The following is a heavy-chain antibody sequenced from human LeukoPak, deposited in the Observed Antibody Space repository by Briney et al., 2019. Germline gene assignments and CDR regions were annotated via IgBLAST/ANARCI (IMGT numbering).Heavy chain of an antibody. Sequence: KTGGSLRLSCAASGFTFSTYSMNWARQAPGKGLEWVSSISTSSSYIYYADSVKGRFTISRDNAKNSLYLQMNSLRAEDTAVYYCARGPEGGWELLGWFDPWGQGTLVTVSS. CDR2: ISTSSSYI. CDR1: GFTFSTYS. V-gene: IGHV3-21*01. D-gene: IGHD1-26*01. CDR3: ARGPEGGWELLGWFDP. J-gene: IGHJ5*02.